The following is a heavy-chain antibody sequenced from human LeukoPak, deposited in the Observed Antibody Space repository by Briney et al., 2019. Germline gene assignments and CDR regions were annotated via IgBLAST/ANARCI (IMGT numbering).Heavy chain of an antibody. CDR1: GGSITSHY. Sequence: SETLSLTCTVSGGSITSHYWSWIRQPPGKGLEWIGEINHSGSTNYNPSLKSRVTISVDTSKNQFSLKLSSVTAADTAVYYCASATSTIAAAATWGQGTLVTVSS. CDR3: ASATSTIAAAAT. V-gene: IGHV4-34*01. CDR2: INHSGST. J-gene: IGHJ5*02. D-gene: IGHD6-13*01.